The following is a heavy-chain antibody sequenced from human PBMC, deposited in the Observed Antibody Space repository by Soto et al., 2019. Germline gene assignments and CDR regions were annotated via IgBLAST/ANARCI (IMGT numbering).Heavy chain of an antibody. J-gene: IGHJ4*02. D-gene: IGHD6-6*01. CDR1: GYTFTSYA. V-gene: IGHV1-3*01. Sequence: QVQLVQSGAEVKKPGASVKVSCKASGYTFTSYAMHWVRQAPGQRLEWMGWINAGNGNTKYSQKFQGRVTITRDTSASTAYMELSSLRSEDTAVSYCARGDGVVGSSASTAFDYWGQGTLVTVSS. CDR2: INAGNGNT. CDR3: ARGDGVVGSSASTAFDY.